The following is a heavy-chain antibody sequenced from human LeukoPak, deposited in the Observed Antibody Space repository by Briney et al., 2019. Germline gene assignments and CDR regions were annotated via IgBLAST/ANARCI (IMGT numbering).Heavy chain of an antibody. J-gene: IGHJ4*02. Sequence: ASVKVSCKASGYTFTSYDINWVRQATGQGLGWMGWMNPNSGNTGYAQKFQGRVTMTRNTSISTAYMELSSLRSEDTAVYYCARALTQYYDSSAAAGYWGQGTLVTVSS. CDR3: ARALTQYYDSSAAAGY. V-gene: IGHV1-8*01. D-gene: IGHD3-22*01. CDR1: GYTFTSYD. CDR2: MNPNSGNT.